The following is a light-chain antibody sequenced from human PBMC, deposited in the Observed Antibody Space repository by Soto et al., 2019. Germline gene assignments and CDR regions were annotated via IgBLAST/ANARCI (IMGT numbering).Light chain of an antibody. J-gene: IGKJ4*01. CDR3: QQYGSFSPIT. Sequence: DIQITQSPSTLSASVADRVTITCRASRSISNWLAWYQQRPGIAPKLLIFDASILQSGVPSRFSGSGSGTEFTLSISRLQTDDFATYYCQQYGSFSPITFGGGTKVDIK. CDR1: RSISNW. CDR2: DAS. V-gene: IGKV1-5*01.